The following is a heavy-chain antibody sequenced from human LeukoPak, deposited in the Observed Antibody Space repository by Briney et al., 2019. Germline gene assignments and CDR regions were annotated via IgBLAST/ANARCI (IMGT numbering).Heavy chain of an antibody. CDR1: GGTFSSYA. D-gene: IGHD3-10*01. J-gene: IGHJ4*02. CDR2: IIPIFGTA. Sequence: SVKVSCKASGGTFSSYAISWVRQAPGQGLEWMGGIIPIFGTANYAQKFQGRVTITADKSTSTAYMELSSLRSEDTAVYYCASQITMVRGVMSYWGQGTLVTVSS. CDR3: ASQITMVRGVMSY. V-gene: IGHV1-69*06.